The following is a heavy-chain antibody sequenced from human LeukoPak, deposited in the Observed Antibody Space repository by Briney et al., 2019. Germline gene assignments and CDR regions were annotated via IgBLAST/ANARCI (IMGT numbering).Heavy chain of an antibody. CDR2: IYPGDSDT. V-gene: IGHV5-51*01. D-gene: IGHD3-10*01. Sequence: GESLKISCKGSGYSFTTYWIAWVRQMPGKGLEWMGIIYPGDSDTRYSPSFQGQVTISADRSISTAYLQWSSLKASDTAMYYCARISASGSYYNAFDYWGQGTLVTVSS. CDR1: GYSFTTYW. CDR3: ARISASGSYYNAFDY. J-gene: IGHJ4*02.